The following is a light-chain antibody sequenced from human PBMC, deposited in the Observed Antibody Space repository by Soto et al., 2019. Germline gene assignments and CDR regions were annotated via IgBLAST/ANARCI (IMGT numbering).Light chain of an antibody. J-gene: IGKJ1*01. CDR2: LGS. CDR3: MQALQTPWT. CDR1: QSLLHSNGYNY. Sequence: DIVMTQSPRSLPVTPGEPASISCRSSQSLLHSNGYNYLDWYLQKLGQSPQLLIYLGSTRASGVPDRFSGSGSGTDFTLKIARVEADDVGVYYCMQALQTPWTFGQGTKVEIK. V-gene: IGKV2-28*01.